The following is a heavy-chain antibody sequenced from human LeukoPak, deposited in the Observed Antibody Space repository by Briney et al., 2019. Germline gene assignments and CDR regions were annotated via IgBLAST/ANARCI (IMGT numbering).Heavy chain of an antibody. V-gene: IGHV3-30*04. CDR3: ARAGGADYGDYSDFPDFDY. Sequence: GGSLRLSCAASGFTFSSYAMHWVRQAPGKGLEWVAVISYDGGNKYYADSVKARFTISRDNSKNTLYLQMNSLRAEDTAVYYCARAGGADYGDYSDFPDFDYWGQGTLVTVSS. J-gene: IGHJ4*02. CDR2: ISYDGGNK. D-gene: IGHD4-17*01. CDR1: GFTFSSYA.